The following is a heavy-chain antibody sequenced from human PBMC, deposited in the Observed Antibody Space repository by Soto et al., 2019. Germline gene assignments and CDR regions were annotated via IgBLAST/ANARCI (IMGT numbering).Heavy chain of an antibody. Sequence: SETLSLTCTVSGGSISSSSYYWGWIRHPPGKGLEWIGSFYYSGSTFYNPSLKSRVTISVDTSKNQFSLKLTSVTAADTAVYYCARTERGVIAVFDYWGQGTLVTVSS. CDR1: GGSISSSSYY. V-gene: IGHV4-39*01. D-gene: IGHD6-19*01. CDR3: ARTERGVIAVFDY. CDR2: FYYSGST. J-gene: IGHJ4*02.